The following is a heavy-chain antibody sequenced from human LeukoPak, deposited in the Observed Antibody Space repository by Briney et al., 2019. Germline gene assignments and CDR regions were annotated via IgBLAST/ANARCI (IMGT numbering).Heavy chain of an antibody. CDR2: IYYSGST. J-gene: IGHJ4*02. Sequence: PSETLSLTCTVSGGSISSYYWSWIRQPPGKGLEWIGYIYYSGSTNYNPSLKSRVTISVDTSKNQFSLKLSSVTAADTAVYYCARGGYYDSSGPAYYFDYWGQGTLVTVSS. V-gene: IGHV4-59*08. CDR1: GGSISSYY. CDR3: ARGGYYDSSGPAYYFDY. D-gene: IGHD3-22*01.